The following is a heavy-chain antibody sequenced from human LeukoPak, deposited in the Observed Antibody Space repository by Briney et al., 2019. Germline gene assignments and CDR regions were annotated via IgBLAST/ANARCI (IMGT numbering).Heavy chain of an antibody. D-gene: IGHD3-10*01. CDR2: IYADGSS. Sequence: SETLSPTCTVSGGSVSSENSYWYWIRQPAGKGLEWIGRIYADGSSTYNPSLKSRVTISVDTSKNQFSLRLTSMTAADTAVYYCARGYYYRGWGQGTLVTVSS. CDR1: GGSVSSENSY. J-gene: IGHJ4*02. CDR3: ARGYYYRG. V-gene: IGHV4-61*02.